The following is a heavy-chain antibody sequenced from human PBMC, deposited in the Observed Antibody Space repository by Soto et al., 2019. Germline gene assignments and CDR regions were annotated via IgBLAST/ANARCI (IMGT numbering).Heavy chain of an antibody. CDR2: IYYSGST. J-gene: IGHJ4*02. D-gene: IGHD2-15*01. CDR1: GGSLSRGGYY. CDR3: ASRGTTTYCSGGSCYARGFDY. Sequence: TSENLSLTFTVSGGSLSRGGYYLSWIRQPPRKGLEWIGYIYYSGSTYYNPSLKSRVTISVDTSKNQFSLKLSSVTAADTAVYYCASRGTTTYCSGGSCYARGFDYWGQGTLVTVSS. V-gene: IGHV4-30-4*01.